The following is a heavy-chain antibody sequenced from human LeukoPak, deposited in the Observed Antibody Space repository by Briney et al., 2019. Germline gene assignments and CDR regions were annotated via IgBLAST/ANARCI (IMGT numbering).Heavy chain of an antibody. CDR2: IYHSGST. CDR3: ARGPPSPRGYYYYYYYMDV. Sequence: SETLSLTCTVSGGSISTSRYFWAWVRQPPGKGLEWIATIYHSGSTYYNPSLKSRVTISVDTSKNQFSLRVNSVTAADTAVYYCARGPPSPRGYYYYYYYMDVWGKGTTVTVSS. V-gene: IGHV4-39*01. CDR1: GGSISTSRYF. J-gene: IGHJ6*03.